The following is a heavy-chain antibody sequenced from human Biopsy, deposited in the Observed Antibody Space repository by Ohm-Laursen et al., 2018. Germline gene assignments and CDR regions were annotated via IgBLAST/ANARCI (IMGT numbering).Heavy chain of an antibody. CDR3: ARAVGIAAAPIDY. Sequence: SLRLSCTASGFPFSDYYMRWIRQAPGKGLDWVSYISDSGTTIYHAEPVKGRFTISRDNAKNSVYLQMNSLRGEDTTVYYCARAVGIAAAPIDYWGQGTLVTVSS. J-gene: IGHJ4*02. D-gene: IGHD2-15*01. CDR1: GFPFSDYY. V-gene: IGHV3-11*01. CDR2: ISDSGTTI.